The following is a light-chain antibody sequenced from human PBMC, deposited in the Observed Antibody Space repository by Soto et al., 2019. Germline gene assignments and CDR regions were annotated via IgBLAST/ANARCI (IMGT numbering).Light chain of an antibody. Sequence: DIQMTQSPSTLSASVGHTVTVTCRASQSVSGWLAWYQQKPGEAPKILSYAASSLQSGVPSRFSGSGSGTDFTLTISSLKPEDFATYYCQQSYSTPWTFGQGTKVDIK. J-gene: IGKJ1*01. CDR1: QSVSGW. CDR2: AAS. V-gene: IGKV1-39*01. CDR3: QQSYSTPWT.